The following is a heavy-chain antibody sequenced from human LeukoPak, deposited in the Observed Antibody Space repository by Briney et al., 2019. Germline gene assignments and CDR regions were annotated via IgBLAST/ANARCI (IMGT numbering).Heavy chain of an antibody. D-gene: IGHD2-15*01. V-gene: IGHV3-30*02. Sequence: GGSLRLSCAASGFTFSSYGMHWVRQAPGKGLEWVAFIRYDGSNKYYADSVKGRFTISRDNSKNTLYLQMNSLRAEDTAVYYCAEPPGMVVAASEGFDYWGQGTLVTVSS. CDR3: AEPPGMVVAASEGFDY. J-gene: IGHJ4*02. CDR1: GFTFSSYG. CDR2: IRYDGSNK.